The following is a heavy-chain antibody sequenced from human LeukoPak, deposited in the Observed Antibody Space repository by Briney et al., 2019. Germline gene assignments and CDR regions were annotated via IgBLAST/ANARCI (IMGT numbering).Heavy chain of an antibody. J-gene: IGHJ4*02. CDR2: IYYSGST. CDR3: ARHRSVTGRYFDY. CDR1: GGSIRSYY. V-gene: IGHV4-59*08. D-gene: IGHD3-10*01. Sequence: SETLSLTCTGSGGSIRSYYWSWIRQPPGKGLEWIGYIYYSGSTNYNPSLKSRVTISVDTSKNQFSLKLSSETAADTAVYYCARHRSVTGRYFDYWGQGTLVTVSS.